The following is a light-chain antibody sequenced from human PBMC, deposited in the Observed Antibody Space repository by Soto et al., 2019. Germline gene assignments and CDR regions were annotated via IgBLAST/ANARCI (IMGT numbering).Light chain of an antibody. V-gene: IGLV2-14*03. J-gene: IGLJ2*01. CDR2: DVN. Sequence: QSALTQPASVSGSPGQSITISCTGTSSDIGAYNFVSWYQQHPGKAPKLMLYDVNIRPSGVSNRFSGSKSGNTASLTISGFQAEEEADYYCTSWTTSTIMIFGGGPKVTAL. CDR1: SSDIGAYNF. CDR3: TSWTTSTIMI.